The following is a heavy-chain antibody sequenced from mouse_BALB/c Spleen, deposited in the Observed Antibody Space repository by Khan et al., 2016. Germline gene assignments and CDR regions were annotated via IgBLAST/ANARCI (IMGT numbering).Heavy chain of an antibody. J-gene: IGHJ3*01. CDR2: INPGSGGT. V-gene: IGHV1-54*01. CDR3: ARSDGYDVGYAY. Sequence: QVRLQQSGAELVRPGTSVKVSCKASGYAFTNYLIEWVKQRPGQGLEWIGVINPGSGGTNYNEKFKGKATLTADKSSSTAYMQLSSLTSDDSAVYFCARSDGYDVGYAYWGQGTLVTVSA. CDR1: GYAFTNYL. D-gene: IGHD2-2*01.